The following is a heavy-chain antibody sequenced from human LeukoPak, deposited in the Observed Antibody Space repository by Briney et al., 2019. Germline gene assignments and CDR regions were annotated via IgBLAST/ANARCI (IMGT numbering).Heavy chain of an antibody. Sequence: SETLPLTCTVSGGSISSSSYYWGWIRQPPGKGLEWIGSIYYSGSTYYNPSLKSRVTISVDTSKNQFSLKLSSVTAADTAVYYCARVGDIVVVALDYWGQGTLVTVSS. D-gene: IGHD2-15*01. CDR3: ARVGDIVVVALDY. CDR2: IYYSGST. V-gene: IGHV4-39*07. CDR1: GGSISSSSYY. J-gene: IGHJ4*02.